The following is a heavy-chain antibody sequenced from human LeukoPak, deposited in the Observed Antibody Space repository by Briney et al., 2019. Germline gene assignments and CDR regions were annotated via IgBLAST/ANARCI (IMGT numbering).Heavy chain of an antibody. J-gene: IGHJ6*03. D-gene: IGHD6-6*01. CDR3: ARDFSSSSTVYYYYHMDV. CDR2: ISYSGTT. V-gene: IGHV4-39*07. Sequence: PSETLSLTCTVSGGSISSRPYYWGWVRQPPGKGLEWIGTISYSGTTYYSPSLKSRVTISLDTSKNQFSLKLSSVTAADTAIYYCARDFSSSSTVYYYYHMDVWGKGTTVTISS. CDR1: GGSISSRPYY.